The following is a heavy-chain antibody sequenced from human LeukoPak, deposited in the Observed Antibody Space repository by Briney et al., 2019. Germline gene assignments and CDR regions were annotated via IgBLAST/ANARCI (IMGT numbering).Heavy chain of an antibody. J-gene: IGHJ5*02. Sequence: GGSLRLSCAASGFTFSSYAMHWVRQAPGKGLEWVAFISYDGSNKFYAESVKGRFTISRDNSKNTLYLQMNSLRVEDTAVYYCARDGRGYDYSGWFDPWGQGTLVTVSS. CDR2: ISYDGSNK. D-gene: IGHD5-12*01. V-gene: IGHV3-30*04. CDR1: GFTFSSYA. CDR3: ARDGRGYDYSGWFDP.